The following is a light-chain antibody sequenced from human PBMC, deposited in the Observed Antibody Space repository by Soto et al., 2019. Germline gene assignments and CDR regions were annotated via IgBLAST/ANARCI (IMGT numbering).Light chain of an antibody. CDR2: AAS. V-gene: IGKV1-9*01. CDR3: QQYNSYSPWT. J-gene: IGKJ1*01. CDR1: QGINSY. Sequence: DIQMTESPSFLSASVGDRVTTTCRASQGINSYLAWYQQKPGKAPKLLIYAASTLQSGVPSRFSGSGSGTEFTLTISSLQPDDFATYYCQQYNSYSPWTVGQGTMVDIK.